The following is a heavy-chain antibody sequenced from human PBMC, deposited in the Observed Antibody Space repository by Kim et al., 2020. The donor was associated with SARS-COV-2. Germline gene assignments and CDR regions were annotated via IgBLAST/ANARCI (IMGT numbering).Heavy chain of an antibody. D-gene: IGHD2-2*01. Sequence: SETLSLTCAVYGGSFSGYYWSWIRQPPGKGLEWIGEINHSGSTNYNPSLKSRVTISVDTSKNQFSLKLSSVTAADTAVYYCASPSRCCSSTSCYEYFQH. CDR3: ASPSRCCSSTSCYEYFQH. V-gene: IGHV4-34*01. CDR1: GGSFSGYY. J-gene: IGHJ1*01. CDR2: INHSGST.